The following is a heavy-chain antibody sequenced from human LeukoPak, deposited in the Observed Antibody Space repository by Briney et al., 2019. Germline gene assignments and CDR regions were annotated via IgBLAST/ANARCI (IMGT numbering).Heavy chain of an antibody. Sequence: GGSLRLSCAASGFTFSSYAMHWVRQAPGKGLEWVAVISYDGSNKYYADSVKGRFTISRDSSKNTLYLQMNSLRAEDTAVYYCARGWYYYDSSGSYYFDYWGQGTLVTVSS. CDR2: ISYDGSNK. J-gene: IGHJ4*02. CDR1: GFTFSSYA. D-gene: IGHD3-22*01. CDR3: ARGWYYYDSSGSYYFDY. V-gene: IGHV3-30-3*01.